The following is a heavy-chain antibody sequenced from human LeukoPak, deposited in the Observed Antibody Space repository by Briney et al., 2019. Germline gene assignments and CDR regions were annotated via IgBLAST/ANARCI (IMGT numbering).Heavy chain of an antibody. CDR3: ARTITYGTGTIFYFDY. CDR1: GFTFINYA. CDR2: IYSGGST. J-gene: IGHJ4*02. D-gene: IGHD1/OR15-1a*01. Sequence: PGRSLRLSCVASGFTFINYAMSWVRQPPGKGLEWVSVIYSGGSTYYADSVKGRFTISRDNSKNTLYLQMNSLRAEDTAVYYCARTITYGTGTIFYFDYWGQGTLVTVSS. V-gene: IGHV3-53*01.